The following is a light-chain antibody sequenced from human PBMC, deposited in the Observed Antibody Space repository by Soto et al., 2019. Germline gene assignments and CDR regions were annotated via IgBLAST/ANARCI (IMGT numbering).Light chain of an antibody. V-gene: IGLV2-14*03. CDR1: SSDVGVYNY. J-gene: IGLJ1*01. Sequence: TSSDVGVYNYVSWYQQHPGKAPKLMIYDVSDRPSGVSNRFSGSKSGNTASLTISGLQAEDEADYYCSSYTSGGTDFVFGAGTEVTVL. CDR3: SSYTSGGTDFV. CDR2: DVS.